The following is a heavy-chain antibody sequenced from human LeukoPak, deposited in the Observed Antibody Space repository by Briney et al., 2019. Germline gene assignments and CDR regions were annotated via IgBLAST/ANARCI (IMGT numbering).Heavy chain of an antibody. Sequence: PGGSLRLSCAASGFTFSSYAMRWVRQARGKGLEWVSAISGSGGSAYYADSVKGRFTISRDNSKNTLYLQMNSLRAEDTAVYYCAKQGKDTWAYYFDYWGQGTLVTVSS. CDR1: GFTFSSYA. D-gene: IGHD2-15*01. CDR2: ISGSGGSA. V-gene: IGHV3-23*01. CDR3: AKQGKDTWAYYFDY. J-gene: IGHJ4*02.